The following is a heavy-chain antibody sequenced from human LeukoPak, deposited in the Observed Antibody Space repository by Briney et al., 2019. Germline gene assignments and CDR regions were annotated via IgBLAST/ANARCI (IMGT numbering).Heavy chain of an antibody. D-gene: IGHD3-22*01. Sequence: PGESLKISCKGSGYSFTSYWIGWVRQMPGKGLEWMGIIYPRDSDARYSPSFQGQVTISADKSITTAYLQWSSLKASDTATYYCARQGDSSSPRRPFDYWGQGTLVTVSS. J-gene: IGHJ4*02. CDR3: ARQGDSSSPRRPFDY. V-gene: IGHV5-51*01. CDR2: IYPRDSDA. CDR1: GYSFTSYW.